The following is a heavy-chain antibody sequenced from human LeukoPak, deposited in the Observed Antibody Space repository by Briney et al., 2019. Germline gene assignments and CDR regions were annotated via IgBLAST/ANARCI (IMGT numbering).Heavy chain of an antibody. Sequence: GGSLTRSCAASGFTFSSYSMNWVRQAPGKGLEWVSSISSSSSYIYYADSVKGRFTISRDNAKNSLYLQMNSLRAEDTAVYYCARYDYGDDCDYCGQGTLVTVSS. CDR1: GFTFSSYS. D-gene: IGHD4-17*01. V-gene: IGHV3-21*01. CDR3: ARYDYGDDCDY. CDR2: ISSSSSYI. J-gene: IGHJ4*02.